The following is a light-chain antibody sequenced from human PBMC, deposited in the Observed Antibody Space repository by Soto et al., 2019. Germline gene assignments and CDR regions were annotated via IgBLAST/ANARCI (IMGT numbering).Light chain of an antibody. CDR2: EVN. CDR3: TSYTRTSTLV. V-gene: IGLV2-14*01. Sequence: QSALTQPASVSGSPGQSITISCTGTSSDIGAYDYVSWYQRHPNKAPKLMIYEVNNRPSGVSNRFSGSKSGNTASLTISGLQAEDEADYYCTSYTRTSTLVFGGGTKVTVL. CDR1: SSDIGAYDY. J-gene: IGLJ2*01.